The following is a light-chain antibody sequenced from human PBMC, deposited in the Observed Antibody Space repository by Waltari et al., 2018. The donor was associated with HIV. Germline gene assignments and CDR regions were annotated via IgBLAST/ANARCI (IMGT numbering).Light chain of an antibody. Sequence: SSELTQPPSVSVSPGQTARITCSGDALPNQFTYWSQQKSGQAPVLIIYKATERPSGVPERFSAPTSGTIVTLTIGEVQAEDEADYDCQSADNSETNPVVFGGGTKLTVL. J-gene: IGLJ2*01. CDR2: KAT. CDR1: ALPNQF. V-gene: IGLV3-25*03. CDR3: QSADNSETNPVV.